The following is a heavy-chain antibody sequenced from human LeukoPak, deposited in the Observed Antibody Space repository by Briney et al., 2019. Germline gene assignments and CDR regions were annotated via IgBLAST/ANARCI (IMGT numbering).Heavy chain of an antibody. CDR2: ISTTSNYI. CDR1: GFNFSSYS. Sequence: PGGSLRLSCAPSGFNFSSYSMNWVRQAPGKGLDWVSSISTTSNYIYYADSVHRRFTISRDNAKNSLYLQMNSLRAEDTAVYYCARTHSDYDSSGLDYWGQGTLVTVSS. D-gene: IGHD3-22*01. CDR3: ARTHSDYDSSGLDY. V-gene: IGHV3-21*01. J-gene: IGHJ4*02.